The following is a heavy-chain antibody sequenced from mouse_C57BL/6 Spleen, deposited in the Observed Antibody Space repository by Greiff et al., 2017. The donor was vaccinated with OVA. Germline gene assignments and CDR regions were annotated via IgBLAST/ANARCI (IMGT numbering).Heavy chain of an antibody. CDR3: ARQGQRGAMDY. Sequence: DVKLVESGGDLVKPGGSLKLSCAASGFTFSSYGMSWVRQTPDKRLEWVATISSGGSYTYYPDSVKGRFTISRDNAKNTLYLQMSSLKSEDTAMYYCARQGQRGAMDYWGQGTSVTVSS. CDR2: ISSGGSYT. D-gene: IGHD3-3*01. J-gene: IGHJ4*01. V-gene: IGHV5-6*02. CDR1: GFTFSSYG.